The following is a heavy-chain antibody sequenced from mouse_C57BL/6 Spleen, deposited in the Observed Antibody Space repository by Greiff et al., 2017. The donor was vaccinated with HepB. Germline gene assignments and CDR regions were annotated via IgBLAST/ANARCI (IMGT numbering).Heavy chain of an antibody. D-gene: IGHD1-1*01. Sequence: VQLKQSGPELVKPGASVKISCKASGYSFTDYNMNWVKQSNGKSLEWIGVINPNYGTTSYNQKFKGKATLTVDQSSSTAYMQLNSLTSEDSAVYYCASGDYGSSAWFAYWGQGTLVTVSA. J-gene: IGHJ3*01. V-gene: IGHV1-39*01. CDR1: GYSFTDYN. CDR3: ASGDYGSSAWFAY. CDR2: INPNYGTT.